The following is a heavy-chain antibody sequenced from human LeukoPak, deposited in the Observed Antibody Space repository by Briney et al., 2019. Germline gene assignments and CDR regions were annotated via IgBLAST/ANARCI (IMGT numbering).Heavy chain of an antibody. Sequence: SETLSLTCTVSGGSISSSSYYWGWIPQPPGKGLEWIGSIYYSGSTYYNPSLKSRVTTSVDTSKNQFSLKLSSVTAADTAVYYCAIYREGTYGRAFDIWGQGTMVTVSS. CDR1: GGSISSSSYY. V-gene: IGHV4-39*01. CDR2: IYYSGST. J-gene: IGHJ3*02. D-gene: IGHD2-15*01. CDR3: AIYREGTYGRAFDI.